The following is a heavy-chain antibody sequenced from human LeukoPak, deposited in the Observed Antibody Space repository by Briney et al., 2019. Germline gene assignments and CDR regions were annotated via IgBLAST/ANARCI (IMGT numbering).Heavy chain of an antibody. Sequence: ASVKVSCKASGGTFSSYAISWVRQAPGQGLEWMGGIIPIFGTANYAQKFQGRVTITADESTSTAYMELSSLRSEDTAVYYCTRLTTVVTPGAFDIWGQGTMVTVSS. V-gene: IGHV1-69*13. CDR2: IIPIFGTA. D-gene: IGHD4-23*01. J-gene: IGHJ3*02. CDR1: GGTFSSYA. CDR3: TRLTTVVTPGAFDI.